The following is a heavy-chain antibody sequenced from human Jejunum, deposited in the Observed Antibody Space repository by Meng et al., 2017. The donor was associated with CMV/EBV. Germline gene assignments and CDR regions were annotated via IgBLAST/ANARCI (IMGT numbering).Heavy chain of an antibody. CDR1: FRFSAYY. V-gene: IGHV3-72*01. J-gene: IGHJ3*01. Sequence: FRFSAYYMNWVRQAPGKGLEWVGRIRDRGNSYTTNYAASVAGRFTISRDDSKNSLYLQMNSLKTEDTAVYYCAKFDTSRLDAFDVWGQGTMVTVSS. CDR2: IRDRGNSYTT. CDR3: AKFDTSRLDAFDV. D-gene: IGHD2-2*01.